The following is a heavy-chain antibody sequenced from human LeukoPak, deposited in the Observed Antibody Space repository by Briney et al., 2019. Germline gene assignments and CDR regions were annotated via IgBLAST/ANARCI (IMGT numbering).Heavy chain of an antibody. CDR3: ARGDVGALY. D-gene: IGHD1-26*01. CDR1: GYIFTGYY. CDR2: INPNSGVT. V-gene: IGHV1-2*06. J-gene: IGHJ4*02. Sequence: ASVKVSCKTSGYIFTGYYIHWVRQAPGQGLEWMRRINPNSGVTNYAQKFQGRVTMTRDTSISTAYMELSSLRSDDTAVYYCARGDVGALYWGQGTLVTVSP.